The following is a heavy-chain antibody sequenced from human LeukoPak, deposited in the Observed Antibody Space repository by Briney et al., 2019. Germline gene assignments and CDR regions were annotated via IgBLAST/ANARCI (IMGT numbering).Heavy chain of an antibody. D-gene: IGHD3-9*01. CDR1: GFTFSHYS. J-gene: IGHJ5*02. CDR2: ISSSSSTI. V-gene: IGHV3-48*01. CDR3: ARVGSYHDILTGQNWFDP. Sequence: GSLRLSCAASGFTFSHYSMNWVRQAPGKGLEWVSYISSSSSTIYYPDSLKGRFTISRDNAKNSLYLQMNSLRTEDTAVYYCARVGSYHDILTGQNWFDPWGQGTLVTVSS.